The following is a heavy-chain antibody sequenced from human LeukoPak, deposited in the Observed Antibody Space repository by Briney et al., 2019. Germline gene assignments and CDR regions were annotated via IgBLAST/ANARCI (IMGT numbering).Heavy chain of an antibody. V-gene: IGHV1-46*01. CDR3: ARDRDGYPGRGGRFDY. D-gene: IGHD5-18*01. CDR2: INPSGGST. CDR1: GYTFTSYY. Sequence: ASVKVSCKASGYTFTSYYMHWVRQAPGQGLEWIGIINPSGGSTSHAQKFQGRVTMTRDTSTSTVYMELSSLRSEDTAVYYCARDRDGYPGRGGRFDYWGQGTRVTVSS. J-gene: IGHJ4*02.